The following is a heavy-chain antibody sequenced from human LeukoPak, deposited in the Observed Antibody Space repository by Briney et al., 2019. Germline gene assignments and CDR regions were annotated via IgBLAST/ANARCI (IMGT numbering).Heavy chain of an antibody. CDR1: GGSFSGYY. J-gene: IGHJ4*02. Sequence: PSETLSLTCAVYGGSFSGYYWSWIRQPPGKGLEWIGEISHSGSTNYNPSLKSRVTISVDTSKNQFSLKLSSVTAADTAVYYCASRTWHYDILTGYAPQAYYFDYWGQGTLVTVSS. CDR3: ASRTWHYDILTGYAPQAYYFDY. D-gene: IGHD3-9*01. V-gene: IGHV4-34*01. CDR2: ISHSGST.